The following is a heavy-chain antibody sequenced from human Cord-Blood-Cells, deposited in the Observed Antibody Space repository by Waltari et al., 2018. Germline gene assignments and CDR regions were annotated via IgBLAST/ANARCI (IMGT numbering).Heavy chain of an antibody. Sequence: QLVESGGGLIQPGGSLSLSFAASGFPVSSNYMSYARQAPGEGLEWVSVIYIGGSTYYADSVKGRFTISRDNSKNTLYLQMNSLRAEDTAVYYCACYDFWSGYYDYWGQGTLVTVSS. CDR1: GFPVSSNY. CDR2: IYIGGST. CDR3: ACYDFWSGYYDY. D-gene: IGHD3-3*01. V-gene: IGHV3-53*01. J-gene: IGHJ4*02.